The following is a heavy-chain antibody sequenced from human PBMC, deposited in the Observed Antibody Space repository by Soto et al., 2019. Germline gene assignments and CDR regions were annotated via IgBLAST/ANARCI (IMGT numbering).Heavy chain of an antibody. D-gene: IGHD4-17*01. CDR2: IIPIFGTA. CDR1: GGTFSSSA. CDR3: SSAHYGDDGGWFDP. V-gene: IGHV1-69*01. Sequence: QVQLVQSGAEVKKSGSSVKVSCKASGGTFSSSAISWVRQAPGQGLEWMGGIIPIFGTANYAQKFQGRVTITADESPSTAYMELGSLRSEDTSVYYCSSAHYGDDGGWFDPWGQGTLVTFSS. J-gene: IGHJ5*02.